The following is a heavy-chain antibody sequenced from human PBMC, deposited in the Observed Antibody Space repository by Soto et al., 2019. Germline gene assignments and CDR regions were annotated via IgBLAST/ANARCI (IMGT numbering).Heavy chain of an antibody. J-gene: IGHJ6*03. D-gene: IGHD3-9*01. CDR2: ISAYNGNT. CDR1: GYTFTSYG. CDR3: ARVTTLLLSFDWLPFHYMDV. Sequence: ASVKVSCKASGYTFTSYGISWVRQAPGQGLEWMGWISAYNGNTNYAQKLQGRVTMTTDTSTSTAYMELRSLRPDDTAVYYCARVTTLLLSFDWLPFHYMDVWGKRSTVPVSS. V-gene: IGHV1-18*01.